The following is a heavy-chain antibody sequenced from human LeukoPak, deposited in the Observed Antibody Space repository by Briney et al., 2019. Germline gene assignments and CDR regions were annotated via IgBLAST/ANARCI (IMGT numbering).Heavy chain of an antibody. CDR1: GGSISSGNW. CDR2: IFHNGTT. CDR3: AREGSRRLYMDV. V-gene: IGHV4-4*02. D-gene: IGHD1-26*01. Sequence: SETLSLTCVVSGGSISSGNWWSWVRQPPGKGLEWLGEIFHNGTTKYNPSLKSRVTISVDKSNNQFSLKLSSVTAADTAVYSCAREGSRRLYMDVWGKGTTVTVSS. J-gene: IGHJ6*03.